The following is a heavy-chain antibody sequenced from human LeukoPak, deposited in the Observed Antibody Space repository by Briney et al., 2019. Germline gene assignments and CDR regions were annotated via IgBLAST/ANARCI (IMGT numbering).Heavy chain of an antibody. CDR2: IYHSGST. J-gene: IGHJ4*02. Sequence: SSETLSLTCAVSGGSISSSNWWSWVRPPPGKGLEWIGYIYHSGSTYYNPSLKSRVTISVDRSKNQFSLKLSSVTAADTAVYYCARAYYDILTGTVGPLDYWGQGTLVTVSS. D-gene: IGHD3-9*01. CDR1: GGSISSSNW. V-gene: IGHV4-4*02. CDR3: ARAYYDILTGTVGPLDY.